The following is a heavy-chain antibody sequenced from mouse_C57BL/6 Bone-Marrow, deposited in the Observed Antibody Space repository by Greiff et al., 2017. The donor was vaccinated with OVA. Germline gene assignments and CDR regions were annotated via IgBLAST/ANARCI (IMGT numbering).Heavy chain of an antibody. CDR3: ACYGSSPNWYFDV. D-gene: IGHD1-1*01. Sequence: VKLQQPGAELVKPGASVKLSCKASGYTFTSYWMHWVKQRPGQGLEWIGMIHPNSGSTNYNEKFKSKATLTVDKSSSTAYMQLSSLTSEDSAVYYCACYGSSPNWYFDVWGTGTTVTVSS. J-gene: IGHJ1*03. CDR1: GYTFTSYW. V-gene: IGHV1-64*01. CDR2: IHPNSGST.